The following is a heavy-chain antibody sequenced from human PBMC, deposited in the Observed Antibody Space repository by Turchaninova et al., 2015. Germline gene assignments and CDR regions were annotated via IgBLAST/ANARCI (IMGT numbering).Heavy chain of an antibody. CDR2: IKSKDYGWTA. J-gene: IGHJ4*02. Sequence: ESWGGLIQPGRSLRLSCTASGFPFALYALTWVRLAPGKGLEWLGQIKSKDYGWTAEYAPSVKGRFSISRYDSRSIDYLQMNGLKTEDTAGYYCNGGSTTPYWGQGTLVTVSS. CDR1: GFPFALYA. D-gene: IGHD1-1*01. V-gene: IGHV3-49*04. CDR3: NGGSTTPY.